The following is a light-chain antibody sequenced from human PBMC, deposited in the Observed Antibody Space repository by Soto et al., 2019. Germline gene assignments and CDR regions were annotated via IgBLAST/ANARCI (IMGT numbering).Light chain of an antibody. CDR2: GAS. Sequence: EIVVTQSPATLSVSPGGRATLSCRASQTVNSDFAWYQQRPGLAPRILIYGASTRATGIPARFSGSGSGTEFTITISSLQSEDFAVYYCQQYNNWPWTFGQGTKVEIK. CDR1: QTVNSD. CDR3: QQYNNWPWT. J-gene: IGKJ1*01. V-gene: IGKV3-15*01.